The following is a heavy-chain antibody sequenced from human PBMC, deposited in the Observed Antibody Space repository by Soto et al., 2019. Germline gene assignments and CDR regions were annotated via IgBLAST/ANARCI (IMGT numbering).Heavy chain of an antibody. J-gene: IGHJ4*02. CDR1: GFTFSDYA. Sequence: VHLVESGGGVVQPGMSLRLSCAASGFTFSDYAMHWVRQAPGKGLEWVAVVSHDGRNTHYADSVKGRFTISRDSSKSTVSLEMTSLRAEDTAVYYCAKGGRQWLVTSDFNYWGQGALVTVSS. D-gene: IGHD6-19*01. V-gene: IGHV3-30*18. CDR3: AKGGRQWLVTSDFNY. CDR2: VSHDGRNT.